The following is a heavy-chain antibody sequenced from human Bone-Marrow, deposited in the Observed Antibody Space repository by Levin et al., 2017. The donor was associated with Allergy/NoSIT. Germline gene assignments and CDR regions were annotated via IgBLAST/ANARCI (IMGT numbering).Heavy chain of an antibody. Sequence: GGSLRLSCKASGYTFTTYAMNWVRQAPGQGLEWMGWINTNTGNPTYAQGFTGRFVFSLDTSVSTAYLQISSLKAEDTAVYYCTTGGDYNWGDYWGQGTLVTVSS. J-gene: IGHJ4*02. V-gene: IGHV7-4-1*02. CDR3: TTGGDYNWGDY. D-gene: IGHD4-17*01. CDR1: GYTFTTYA. CDR2: INTNTGNP.